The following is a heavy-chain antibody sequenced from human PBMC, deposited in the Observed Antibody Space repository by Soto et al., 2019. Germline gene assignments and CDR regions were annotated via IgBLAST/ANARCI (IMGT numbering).Heavy chain of an antibody. D-gene: IGHD2-2*01. J-gene: IGHJ4*02. CDR1: GFTFNNYA. Sequence: EVQLLESGGGLLQPGGSLRLSCAASGFTFNNYAMSWVRQAPGKGLEWVSSINNGGDNIYYADSVKGRFTISRDNSKSTLYLQMNSLRAADTAVYYCAKTFLARYCSSSICYDPADYFDYWGQGTLVTVSS. V-gene: IGHV3-23*01. CDR3: AKTFLARYCSSSICYDPADYFDY. CDR2: INNGGDNI.